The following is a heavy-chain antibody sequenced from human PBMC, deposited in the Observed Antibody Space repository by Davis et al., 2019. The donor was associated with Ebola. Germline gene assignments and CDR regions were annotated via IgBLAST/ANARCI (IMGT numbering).Heavy chain of an antibody. CDR1: GYTFTNYG. V-gene: IGHV1-18*04. Sequence: ASVKVSCKTSGYTFTNYGITWVRQAPGQGLEWMGWINPHNGNTNYAQNVRGRVTMTTDTSTSTAYMEVGTLRSDDTAVYYCARAQFPTTSDHWGQGTLVTVSS. CDR2: INPHNGNT. J-gene: IGHJ4*02. CDR3: ARAQFPTTSDH. D-gene: IGHD1-1*01.